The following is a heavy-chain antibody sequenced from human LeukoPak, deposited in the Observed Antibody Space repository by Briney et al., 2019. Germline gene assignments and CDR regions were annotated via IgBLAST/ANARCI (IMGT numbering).Heavy chain of an antibody. CDR1: GFTFSSYA. Sequence: GGSLRLSCAASGFTFSSYAMSWVRQAPGEGLEWVSAISCSGGSTYYADSVKGRFTISRDNSKNTLYLQMNSLRAEDTAVYYCAELGITMIGGVWGKGTTVTISS. D-gene: IGHD3-10*02. V-gene: IGHV3-23*01. CDR3: AELGITMIGGV. J-gene: IGHJ6*04. CDR2: ISCSGGST.